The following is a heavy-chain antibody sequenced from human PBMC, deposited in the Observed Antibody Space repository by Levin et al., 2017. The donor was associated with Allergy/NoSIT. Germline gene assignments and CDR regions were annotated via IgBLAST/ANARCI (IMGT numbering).Heavy chain of an antibody. CDR3: AREKRGDVDTAMGFDY. Sequence: GSLRLSCTVSGGSISSYYWSWIRQPPGKGLEWIGYIYYSGSTNYNPSLKSRVTISVDTSKNQFSLKLSSVTAADTAVYYCAREKRGDVDTAMGFDYWGQGTLVTVSS. J-gene: IGHJ4*02. CDR1: GGSISSYY. D-gene: IGHD5-18*01. CDR2: IYYSGST. V-gene: IGHV4-59*12.